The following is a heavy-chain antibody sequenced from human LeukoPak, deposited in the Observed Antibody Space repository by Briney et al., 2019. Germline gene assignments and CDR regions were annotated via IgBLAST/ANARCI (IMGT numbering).Heavy chain of an antibody. V-gene: IGHV1-2*02. D-gene: IGHD1-26*01. J-gene: IGHJ5*02. CDR3: AREGRVGATWSRYNCFDP. CDR1: GYTFTGYY. CDR2: INPNSGGT. Sequence: ASVKVSCKASGYTFTGYYMHWVRQAPGQGLEWMGWINPNSGGTNYAQKFQGRVTMTRDTSISTAYMELSRLRSDETAVYSCAREGRVGATWSRYNCFDPWGQGPLVTVSS.